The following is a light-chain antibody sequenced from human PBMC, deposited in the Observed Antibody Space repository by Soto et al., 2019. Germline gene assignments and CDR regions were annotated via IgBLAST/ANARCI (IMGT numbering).Light chain of an antibody. CDR3: ASYTIKTTYV. CDR2: EVS. J-gene: IGLJ1*01. Sequence: QSALTQPASVSGSPLQAITIACTGTNVDVGGYNYVSWYQHHPGKAPKLVIFEVSNRPSGVSNRFSGSKSGNTVSLTISGLQSEDEADYYCASYTIKTTYVFXSGTKLTVL. V-gene: IGLV2-14*01. CDR1: NVDVGGYNY.